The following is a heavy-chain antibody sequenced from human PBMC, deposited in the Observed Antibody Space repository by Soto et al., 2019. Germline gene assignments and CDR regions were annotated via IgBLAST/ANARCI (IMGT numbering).Heavy chain of an antibody. CDR1: GFTFNSYV. V-gene: IGHV3-23*01. CDR3: ARTFYSESGGYYY. D-gene: IGHD3-22*01. Sequence: EVQLLESGGGLLQPGGALRLSCAASGFTFNSYVRTWVRQAPGKGLEWVSSISGSAGTTFYADSVKGRFTVSRDTSKNTLYTQMNNLRADDTAEYYCARTFYSESGGYYYWGQGALVTVSS. CDR2: ISGSAGTT. J-gene: IGHJ4*02.